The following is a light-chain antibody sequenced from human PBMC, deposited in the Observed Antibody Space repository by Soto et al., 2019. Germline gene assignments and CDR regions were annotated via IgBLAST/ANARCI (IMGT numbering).Light chain of an antibody. CDR3: QSYTARSTVI. J-gene: IGLJ2*01. CDR1: SSDVGGYNY. CDR2: DVT. Sequence: QSVLTQPASVSGSPGQSITISCTGSSSDVGGYNYVSWFQHHPGKAPKLLIYDVTNRPSGVSDRFSGSKSVNTASLTISGLQTEDEADYYCQSYTARSTVIFGGGTQLTVL. V-gene: IGLV2-14*01.